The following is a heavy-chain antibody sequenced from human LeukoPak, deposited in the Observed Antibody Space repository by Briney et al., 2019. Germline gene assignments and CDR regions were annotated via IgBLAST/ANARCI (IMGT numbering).Heavy chain of an antibody. CDR3: TKRTPEYSSSWCLDY. CDR2: IDGSGVTT. V-gene: IGHV3-23*01. J-gene: IGHJ4*02. D-gene: IGHD6-13*01. Sequence: GGSLRLSCAASGFTFSSNTMSWVRQAPGRGLAWVSAIDGSGVTTFYADSVKGRFTISRDNSKNTPFLQMNSLRAEDTAIYYCTKRTPEYSSSWCLDYWGQGTLVTVSS. CDR1: GFTFSSNT.